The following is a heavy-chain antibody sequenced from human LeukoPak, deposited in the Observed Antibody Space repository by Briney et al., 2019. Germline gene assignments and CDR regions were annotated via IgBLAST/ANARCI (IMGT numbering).Heavy chain of an antibody. CDR3: ARRAGGYSHPYDY. Sequence: ASVKVSCKASGYTFTSYGLTWVRQAPGQGLEWMGWISAYNGHTKYPQKLQGRVTMTTDTSTSTAYMELRSLRSDDTAVYYCARRAGGYSHPYDYWGQGTLVTVSS. J-gene: IGHJ4*02. CDR2: ISAYNGHT. CDR1: GYTFTSYG. V-gene: IGHV1-18*01. D-gene: IGHD4-23*01.